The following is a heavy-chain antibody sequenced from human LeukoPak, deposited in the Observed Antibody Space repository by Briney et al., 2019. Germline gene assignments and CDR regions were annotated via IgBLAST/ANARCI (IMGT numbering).Heavy chain of an antibody. J-gene: IGHJ5*02. D-gene: IGHD1-1*01. CDR3: AREGTSGTHLNWFDP. CDR1: GGSISSYY. CDR2: IYGSGST. Sequence: SETLSLTCTVSGGSISSYYWSWIRQPPGKGLEWIGHIYGSGSTNYNPSLKSRVTLSADTSKNQFSLKLSSVTAEDTAVYYCAREGTSGTHLNWFDPWGEGTLVTVSS. V-gene: IGHV4-59*01.